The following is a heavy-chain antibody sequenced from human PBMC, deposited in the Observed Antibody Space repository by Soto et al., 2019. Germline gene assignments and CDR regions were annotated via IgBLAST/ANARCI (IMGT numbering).Heavy chain of an antibody. CDR2: ILNDGSNR. CDR1: GFTFSNYG. V-gene: IGHV3-33*01. J-gene: IGHJ6*02. D-gene: IGHD3-10*01. CDR3: ARDDEYSGNGMDA. Sequence: QVQLVESGGGVVQPGRSLRLSCAASGFTFSNYGMHWVRQAPGKGLEWVAVILNDGSNRYHADSVKDRFTISRDNSKNTLYLQMNSLRAEDTAVYYCARDDEYSGNGMDAWGQGTTVTVS.